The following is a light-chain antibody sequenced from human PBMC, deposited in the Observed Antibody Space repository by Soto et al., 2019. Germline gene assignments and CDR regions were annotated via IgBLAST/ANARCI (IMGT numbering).Light chain of an antibody. Sequence: QAVVTQEPSLTVSPGGTVTLTCGSSTGAVTSGHFPYWFQQKPGQAPRTLIYDTNNKHSWTPARFSGSLLGGKAALTLSGAQPEDEAEYYCLLGGSPTPWVIGGGTKLTVL. CDR3: LLGGSPTPWV. V-gene: IGLV7-46*01. CDR2: DTN. J-gene: IGLJ3*02. CDR1: TGAVTSGHF.